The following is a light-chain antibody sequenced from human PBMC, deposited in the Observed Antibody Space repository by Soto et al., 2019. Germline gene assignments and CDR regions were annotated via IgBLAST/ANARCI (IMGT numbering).Light chain of an antibody. CDR2: DAS. Sequence: DIQMSQSPSTLSASVGDRVTITCRASQSISSWLAWYQQKTGKAPKLLIYDASSLESGVPSRFSGSGSGTEFTLTISSLQPDDFATYYCQQYNSYSTFGQGTKVDI. CDR3: QQYNSYST. J-gene: IGKJ1*01. V-gene: IGKV1-5*01. CDR1: QSISSW.